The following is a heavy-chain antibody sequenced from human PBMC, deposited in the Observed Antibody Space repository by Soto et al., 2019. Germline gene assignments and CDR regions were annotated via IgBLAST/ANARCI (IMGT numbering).Heavy chain of an antibody. V-gene: IGHV1-2*04. CDR2: INPSSGGT. Sequence: ASVKVSCKASGYTFTSYYIHWVRQAPGQGLEWMGWINPSSGGTNYAQKFQGWVTMTRDTSISTAYMELSRLRSDDTAVYYCAVGSDYYYGMDVWGQGTTVTVSS. D-gene: IGHD2-15*01. J-gene: IGHJ6*02. CDR3: AVGSDYYYGMDV. CDR1: GYTFTSYY.